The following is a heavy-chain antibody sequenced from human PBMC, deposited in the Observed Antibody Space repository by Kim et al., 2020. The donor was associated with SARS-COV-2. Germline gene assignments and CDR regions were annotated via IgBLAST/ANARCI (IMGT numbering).Heavy chain of an antibody. D-gene: IGHD3-3*01. CDR1: GYTFTSYA. Sequence: ASVKVSCKASGYTFTSYAMHWVRQAPGQRLEWMGWINAGNGNTKYSQKFQGRVTITRDTSASTAYMELSSLRSEDTAVYYCARDVGPTIFGVVIMDAFDIWGQGTMVTVSS. V-gene: IGHV1-3*01. J-gene: IGHJ3*02. CDR2: INAGNGNT. CDR3: ARDVGPTIFGVVIMDAFDI.